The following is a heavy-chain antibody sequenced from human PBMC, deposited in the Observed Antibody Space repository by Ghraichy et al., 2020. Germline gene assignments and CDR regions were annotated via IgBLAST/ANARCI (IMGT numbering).Heavy chain of an antibody. CDR3: ARGVVVPAAPHYYYYGMDV. V-gene: IGHV4-31*03. CDR2: IYYSGST. J-gene: IGHJ6*02. CDR1: GGSISSGGYY. Sequence: SETLSLTCTVSGGSISSGGYYWSWIRQHPGKGLEWIWYIYYSGSTYYNPSLKSRVTISVDTSKNQFSLKLSSLTAADTAVYYCARGVVVPAAPHYYYYGMDVWGQGTTVTVSS. D-gene: IGHD2-2*01.